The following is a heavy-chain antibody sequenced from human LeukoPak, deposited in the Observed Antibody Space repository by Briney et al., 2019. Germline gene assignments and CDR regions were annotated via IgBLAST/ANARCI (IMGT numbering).Heavy chain of an antibody. CDR2: IYHSGST. CDR3: ARRSPNNWGFDY. Sequence: TSGTLSLTCAVSGGSISSSNWWGWVRQPPGKGLEWIGEIYHSGSTNYNPSLKSRVTISVDKSKNQFSLKLSSVTAADTAVYYCARRSPNNWGFDYWGQGTLVTVSS. V-gene: IGHV4-4*02. J-gene: IGHJ4*02. D-gene: IGHD7-27*01. CDR1: GGSISSSNW.